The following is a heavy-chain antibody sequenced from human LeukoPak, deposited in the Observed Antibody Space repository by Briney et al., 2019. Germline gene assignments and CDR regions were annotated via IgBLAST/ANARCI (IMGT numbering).Heavy chain of an antibody. Sequence: SETLSLTCTVSGGSISSYYWSWIRQPPGKGLEWIGYIYYSGSTNYNPSLKSRVTISVDTSKNQFSLKLSSVTAADTAVYYCARLPRLLWFGDNLLDDYWGQGTLVTVSS. CDR2: IYYSGST. CDR1: GGSISSYY. V-gene: IGHV4-59*12. J-gene: IGHJ4*02. CDR3: ARLPRLLWFGDNLLDDY. D-gene: IGHD3-10*01.